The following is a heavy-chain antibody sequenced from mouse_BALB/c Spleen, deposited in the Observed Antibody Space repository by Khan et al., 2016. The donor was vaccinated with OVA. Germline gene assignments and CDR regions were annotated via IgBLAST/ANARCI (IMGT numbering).Heavy chain of an antibody. J-gene: IGHJ3*01. Sequence: EVQLVESGPGLVKPSQSLSLTCTVTGYSITSDYAWNWIRQFPGNKLEWMGYMHYSGSTSYNPSLNSRISINRDSSKNQFFLHLNSVTSEDTATYYCARWFAYWGQGTLVTVSA. V-gene: IGHV3-2*02. CDR2: MHYSGST. CDR1: GYSITSDYA. CDR3: ARWFAY.